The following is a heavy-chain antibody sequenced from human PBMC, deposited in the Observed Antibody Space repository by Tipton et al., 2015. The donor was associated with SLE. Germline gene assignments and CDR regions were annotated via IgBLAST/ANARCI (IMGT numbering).Heavy chain of an antibody. CDR1: GFTFSSYG. CDR2: IRYDGSNK. D-gene: IGHD2-21*02. V-gene: IGHV3-30*02. Sequence: GSLRLSCAASGFTFSSYGMHWVRQAPGKGLEWVAFIRYDGSNKYYADSVKGRFTISRDNSKNTLYLQMNSLRAEDTAVYYCARDAPPYCGGDCFSGHWFDPWGQGTLVTVSS. J-gene: IGHJ5*02. CDR3: ARDAPPYCGGDCFSGHWFDP.